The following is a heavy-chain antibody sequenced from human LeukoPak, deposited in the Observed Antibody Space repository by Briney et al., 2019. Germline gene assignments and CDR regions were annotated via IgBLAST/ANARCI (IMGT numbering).Heavy chain of an antibody. V-gene: IGHV4-34*01. Sequence: SETLSLTCAVYGGSFSGYYWSWIRQPPGKGLEWIGEINHSGSTNYNPSLKSRVNISVDTSKNQFSLKLSSVTAADTAVYYCARGRSSYQLLSYYYYGMDVWGKGTTVTVSS. CDR1: GGSFSGYY. J-gene: IGHJ6*04. CDR2: INHSGST. CDR3: ARGRSSYQLLSYYYYGMDV. D-gene: IGHD2-2*01.